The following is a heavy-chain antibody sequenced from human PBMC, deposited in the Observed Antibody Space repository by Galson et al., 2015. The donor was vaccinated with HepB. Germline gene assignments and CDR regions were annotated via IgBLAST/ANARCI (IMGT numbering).Heavy chain of an antibody. CDR1: GYSFTSYW. Sequence: QSGAEVKKPGESLKISCKGSGYSFTSYWIGWVRQMPGKGLEWMGIIYPGDSDTRYSPSFQGQVTISADKSISTAYLQWSSLKASDTAMYYCARVTMEGASILRFLEWLLLFDYWGQGTLVTVSS. CDR2: IYPGDSDT. V-gene: IGHV5-51*01. CDR3: ARVTMEGASILRFLEWLLLFDY. D-gene: IGHD3-3*01. J-gene: IGHJ4*02.